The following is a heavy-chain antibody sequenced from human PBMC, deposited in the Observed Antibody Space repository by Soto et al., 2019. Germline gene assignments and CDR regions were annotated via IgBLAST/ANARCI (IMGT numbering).Heavy chain of an antibody. CDR1: GGSISSYY. J-gene: IGHJ5*02. CDR3: ASTIFGGNWFDP. V-gene: IGHV4-59*01. Sequence: SETLSLTCTVSGGSISSYYWSWIRQPPGKGLEWIGYIYYSGSTNYNPSLKSRVTISVDTSKNQFSLKLSSVTAADTAVYYCASTIFGGNWFDPWGQGTLVTVSS. CDR2: IYYSGST. D-gene: IGHD3-3*01.